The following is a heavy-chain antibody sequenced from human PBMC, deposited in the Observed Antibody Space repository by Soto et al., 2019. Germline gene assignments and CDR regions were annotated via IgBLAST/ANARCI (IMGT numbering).Heavy chain of an antibody. CDR3: ARGTIVGATDSESEWFDP. CDR2: INPNSGGT. J-gene: IGHJ5*02. CDR1: GYTFTGYY. Sequence: QVQLVQSGAEVKKPGASVKVSCKASGYTFTGYYMHWVRQAPGQGLEWMGWINPNSGGTNYAQKCKGRVTMTRDTSISTVYMELSRLRSDDTAVYYCARGTIVGATDSESEWFDPWGPGTLVNVSS. V-gene: IGHV1-2*02. D-gene: IGHD1-26*01.